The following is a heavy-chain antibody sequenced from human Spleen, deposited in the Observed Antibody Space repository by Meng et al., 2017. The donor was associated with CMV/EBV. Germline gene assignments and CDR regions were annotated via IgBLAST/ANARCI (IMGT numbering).Heavy chain of an antibody. CDR3: AHRGRGASHYYYYYGMDV. D-gene: IGHD3-10*01. V-gene: IGHV2-5*01. CDR1: GFSLSTSGVG. CDR2: IYWNDDK. J-gene: IGHJ6*02. Sequence: SGPTLVKPTQTLTLTCTFSGFSLSTSGVGVGWIRQPPGKALEWLALIYWNDDKRYSPSLKSRLTITKDTSKNQVVLTMTNMDPVDTATYYCAHRGRGASHYYYYYGMDVWGQGTTVTVSS.